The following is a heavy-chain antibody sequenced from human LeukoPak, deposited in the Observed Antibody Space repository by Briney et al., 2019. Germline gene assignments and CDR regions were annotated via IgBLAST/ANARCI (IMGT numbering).Heavy chain of an antibody. CDR1: GDSISSYY. V-gene: IGHV4-4*07. Sequence: NPSETLSLTCTVSGDSISSYYWSWIRQPAGKGLEWIGRIYTSGSTNYNYNPSLKSRVTMSVDTSKNQFSLKLSSVTAADTAVYYCARTYSSRYYYMDVWGQGTMVTVSS. CDR2: IYTSGSTNY. D-gene: IGHD6-13*01. J-gene: IGHJ6*03. CDR3: ARTYSSRYYYMDV.